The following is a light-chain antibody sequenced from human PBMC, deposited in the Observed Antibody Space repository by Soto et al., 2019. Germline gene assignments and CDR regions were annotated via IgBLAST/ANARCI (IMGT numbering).Light chain of an antibody. J-gene: IGLJ1*01. CDR2: RDN. V-gene: IGLV1-47*01. Sequence: QSVLTQPPSVSGTPGQRVTISCSGGISNIATNYVHWFQQLPGTAPKVLRNRDNQRPSGVPDRFSGSTSGSSASLAISGLRAEDEAEYYCAAWDDTVRSYVFGAGTKVTVL. CDR3: AAWDDTVRSYV. CDR1: ISNIATNY.